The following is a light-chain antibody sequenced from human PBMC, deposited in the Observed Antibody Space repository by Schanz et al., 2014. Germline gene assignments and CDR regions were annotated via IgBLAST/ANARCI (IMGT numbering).Light chain of an antibody. CDR3: QQRSIWPVT. V-gene: IGKV3-15*01. CDR2: GAS. Sequence: EIVMTQSPDTLSVSPGERATLSCRASQRVNSNLAWYQQKPGQAPRLLIYGASTRATGIPARFSGSGSGTEFTLTISSLQSEDFAVYYCQQRSIWPVTFGQGTRLEIK. CDR1: QRVNSN. J-gene: IGKJ5*01.